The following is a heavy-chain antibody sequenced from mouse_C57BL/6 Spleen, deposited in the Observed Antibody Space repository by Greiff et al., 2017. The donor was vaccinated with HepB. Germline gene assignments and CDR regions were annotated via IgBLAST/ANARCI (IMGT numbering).Heavy chain of an antibody. CDR3: APMFTTGY. CDR1: GYTFTSYG. CDR2: IYPRSGNT. J-gene: IGHJ2*01. D-gene: IGHD2-2*01. Sequence: QVQLQQSGAELARPGASVKLSCKASGYTFTSYGISWVKQRTGQGLEWIGEIYPRSGNTYYNEKFKGKATLTADKSSSTAYMELRSLTSEDSAVYYCAPMFTTGYWGNGTTLAVTT. V-gene: IGHV1-81*01.